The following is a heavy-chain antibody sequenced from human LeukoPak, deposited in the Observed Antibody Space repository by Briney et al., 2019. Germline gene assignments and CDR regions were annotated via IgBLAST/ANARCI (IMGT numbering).Heavy chain of an antibody. Sequence: GGSLRLSCAASGFTFSSYAMHWVRQAPGKGLEWVAVISYDGSNKYYADSVKGRFTISRDNSKNTLYLQMNSLRAEDTAVYYCAKDPSPLYCSGTSCSPYGMDVWGKGTTVTVSS. CDR2: ISYDGSNK. V-gene: IGHV3-30*18. D-gene: IGHD2-2*01. J-gene: IGHJ6*04. CDR1: GFTFSSYA. CDR3: AKDPSPLYCSGTSCSPYGMDV.